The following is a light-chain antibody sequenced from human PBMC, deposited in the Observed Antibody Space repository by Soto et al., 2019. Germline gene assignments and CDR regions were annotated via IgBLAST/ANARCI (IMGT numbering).Light chain of an antibody. Sequence: QSVLTQPASVSGSPGQSITISCTGTSSDVGYYNYVSWYQHHPDKAPKLVIYEVSNRPSWVSNRFSGSKSGNTASLTISGLQAEDEADYYCSSFTTSSTLVFGTGTKLTVL. CDR1: SSDVGYYNY. V-gene: IGLV2-14*01. CDR2: EVS. CDR3: SSFTTSSTLV. J-gene: IGLJ1*01.